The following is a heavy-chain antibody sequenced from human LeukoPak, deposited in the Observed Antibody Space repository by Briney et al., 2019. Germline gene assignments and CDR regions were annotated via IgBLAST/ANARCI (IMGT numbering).Heavy chain of an antibody. D-gene: IGHD5-18*01. CDR3: AKHRGGYSYAADY. V-gene: IGHV3-43*02. J-gene: IGHJ4*02. Sequence: GGSLSLSCAASGFTFHDSSMPWLRLAPPTVLESFSLISADAVGTYYAASVKGPFTISRVNIIHSLYLQSNSFTTDDISLYYFAKHRGGYSYAADYWCQGTLVTVSS. CDR2: ISADAVGT. CDR1: GFTFHDSS.